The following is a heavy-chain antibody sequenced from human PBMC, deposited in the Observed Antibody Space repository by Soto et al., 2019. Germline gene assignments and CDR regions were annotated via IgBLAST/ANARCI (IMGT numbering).Heavy chain of an antibody. J-gene: IGHJ4*02. CDR3: ARAVGGAAAGTDIDY. Sequence: ASVKVSCKASGGTFSSYAISWVRQAPGQGLEWMGGIIPIFGTANYAQKFQGRVTITADESTSTAYMELSSPRSEDTAVYYCARAVGGAAAGTDIDYWGQGTLVTVSS. D-gene: IGHD6-13*01. V-gene: IGHV1-69*13. CDR2: IIPIFGTA. CDR1: GGTFSSYA.